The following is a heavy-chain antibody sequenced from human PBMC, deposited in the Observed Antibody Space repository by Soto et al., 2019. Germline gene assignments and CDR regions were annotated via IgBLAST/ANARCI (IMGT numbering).Heavy chain of an antibody. CDR3: ARASVGPPGGGSWTMPFDI. V-gene: IGHV4-4*07. Sequence: LSLTCTVSGGSISSYYWSWIRQPAGKGLEWIGRIYTGGSTNYSPSLKSRVTMSVDTSKNQFSLRLTSVTAADTAVYYCARASVGPPGGGSWTMPFDIWGRGTLVTVSS. J-gene: IGHJ4*02. CDR1: GGSISSYY. D-gene: IGHD2-15*01. CDR2: IYTGGST.